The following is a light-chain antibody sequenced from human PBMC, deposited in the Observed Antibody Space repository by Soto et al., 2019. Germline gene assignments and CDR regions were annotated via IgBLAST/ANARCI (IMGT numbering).Light chain of an antibody. CDR1: QTIDTY. J-gene: IGKJ1*01. CDR2: AAT. CDR3: QQNFNFPRT. Sequence: DIQLTQSPPSLSASVGYRVTITCRASQTIDTYVNWYQHKPGTAPKVLIYAATYLQNGVPSRFSGTGSGADFTLTISSLQHEDFATYYCQQNFNFPRTFG. V-gene: IGKV1-39*01.